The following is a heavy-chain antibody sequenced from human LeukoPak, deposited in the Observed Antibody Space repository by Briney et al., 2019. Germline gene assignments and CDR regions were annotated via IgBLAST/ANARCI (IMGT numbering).Heavy chain of an antibody. Sequence: SETLSLTCTVSGGSISSYYWSWIRQPPGKGLEWIGYIYYSGSTNYNPSLKSRVTISVDTTKNQFSLKLSSVTAADTAVYYCARQDSSGYYYFDHWGQGTLVTVSS. CDR2: IYYSGST. D-gene: IGHD3-22*01. CDR3: ARQDSSGYYYFDH. J-gene: IGHJ4*02. CDR1: GGSISSYY. V-gene: IGHV4-59*01.